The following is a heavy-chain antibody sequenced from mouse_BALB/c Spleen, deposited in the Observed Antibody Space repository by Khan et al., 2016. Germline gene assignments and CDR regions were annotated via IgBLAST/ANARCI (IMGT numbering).Heavy chain of an antibody. CDR1: GYTFTNYG. Sequence: QIQLVQSGPEMKKPGETVKISCMASGYTFTNYGVNWVKQAPGKGLKWLGWINTYTGQPTYADDFKGRFAFSLETSASTAYLQINNLENEDTATXFCARLYLYYTMDYWGHGTSVTVSS. V-gene: IGHV9-3-1*01. J-gene: IGHJ4*01. CDR3: ARLYLYYTMDY. CDR2: INTYTGQP.